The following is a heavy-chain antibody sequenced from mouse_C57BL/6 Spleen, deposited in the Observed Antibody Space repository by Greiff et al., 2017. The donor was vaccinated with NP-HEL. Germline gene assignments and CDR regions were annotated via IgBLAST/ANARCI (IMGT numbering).Heavy chain of an antibody. CDR2: IYPGDGET. D-gene: IGHD2-4*01. J-gene: IGHJ3*01. CDR3: ASERWDYDVGAWFAY. V-gene: IGHV1-82*01. CDR1: GYAFSSSW. Sequence: QVQLKESGPGLVKPGASVKISCKASGYAFSSSWMNWVKQRPGKGLEWIGRIYPGDGETNYNGKFKGKATLTADKSSSTAYMQLSSLTSEDSAVYFCASERWDYDVGAWFAYWGQGTLVTVSA.